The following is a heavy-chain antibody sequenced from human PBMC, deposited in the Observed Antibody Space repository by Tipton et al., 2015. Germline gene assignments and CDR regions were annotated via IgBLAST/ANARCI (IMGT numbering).Heavy chain of an antibody. J-gene: IGHJ4*02. CDR1: GYTFTSYD. Sequence: QSGPEVKKPGASVKVSCKASGYTFTSYDINWVRQATGQGLEWMGWVNPGGDTAYAQKFQGRVTMTRDTSRNTAYMELSSLTSEDTAVYYCARGDGTYAIDYWGQGTLVTVSS. CDR3: ARGDGTYAIDY. V-gene: IGHV1-8*01. CDR2: VNPGGDT. D-gene: IGHD1-26*01.